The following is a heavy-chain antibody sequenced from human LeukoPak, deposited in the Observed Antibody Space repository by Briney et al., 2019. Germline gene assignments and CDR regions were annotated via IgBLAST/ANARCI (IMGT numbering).Heavy chain of an antibody. Sequence: GRSLRLSCAASGFIFSSYGMHWVRQAPGKGLEWVAVIWSDGSKKYYPDSVKGRFTISRDNSENTLYLQMNSLRAEDTAVYYCARGDIVATRFFDYWGQGTLVTVSS. J-gene: IGHJ4*02. CDR2: IWSDGSKK. D-gene: IGHD5-12*01. CDR3: ARGDIVATRFFDY. CDR1: GFIFSSYG. V-gene: IGHV3-33*08.